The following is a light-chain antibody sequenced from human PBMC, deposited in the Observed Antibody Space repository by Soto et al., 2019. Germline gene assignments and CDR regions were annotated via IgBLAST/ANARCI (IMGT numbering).Light chain of an antibody. CDR1: QSISSW. CDR3: QQYNSYPWT. Sequence: DIQMTQSPSTLSASVGDRVTITCRASQSISSWLAWYQQKPGKAPKLLIYDASGLESGVPSSFSGSGSGTEFTLTISSLQPDDFATFYCQQYNSYPWTFGQGTKVDIK. V-gene: IGKV1-5*01. CDR2: DAS. J-gene: IGKJ1*01.